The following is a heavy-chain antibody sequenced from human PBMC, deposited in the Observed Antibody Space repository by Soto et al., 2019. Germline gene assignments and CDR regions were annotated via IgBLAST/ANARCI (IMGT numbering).Heavy chain of an antibody. V-gene: IGHV2-26*01. Sequence: QVTLKESGPVLVKPTETLTLTCTVSGCSLSNARMGVSWIRQPPGKALEWLAHIFSNDEKSYSTSLKSRLTISKDTSKSQVVLTMSNMDPVDTATYYCAWIRYSNYMYWFDPWGQGTLVTVSS. CDR3: AWIRYSNYMYWFDP. CDR2: IFSNDEK. J-gene: IGHJ5*02. CDR1: GCSLSNARMG. D-gene: IGHD4-4*01.